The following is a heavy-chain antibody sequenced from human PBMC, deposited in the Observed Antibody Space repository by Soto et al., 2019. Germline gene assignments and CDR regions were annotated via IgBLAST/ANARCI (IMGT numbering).Heavy chain of an antibody. CDR2: IKEDGTEK. J-gene: IGHJ4*02. D-gene: IGHD3-10*01. Sequence: EVQLVESGGGLVQPGGSLRLSCAVSGFTFTTYWMTWVRQAPGKGLEWVANIKEDGTEKNYLDSVGGRFCISRDNAKNSLFLQMNSLRAEDSAIYYCARAGSENEYWGQGTLVTVSS. V-gene: IGHV3-7*05. CDR1: GFTFTTYW. CDR3: ARAGSENEY.